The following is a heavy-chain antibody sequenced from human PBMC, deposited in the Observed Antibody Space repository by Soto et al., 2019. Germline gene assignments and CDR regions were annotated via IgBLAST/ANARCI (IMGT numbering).Heavy chain of an antibody. V-gene: IGHV4-34*01. D-gene: IGHD5-18*01. CDR1: GGSFSGYY. CDR2: INHSGST. Sequence: PSETLSLTCAVHGGSFSGYYWSWIRQPPGKGLEWIGEINHSGSTNYNPSLKSRVTISVDTSKNQFSLKLSSVTAADTAVYYCARGALYVDTAMVYYYYGMDVWCQGTTVT. CDR3: ARGALYVDTAMVYYYYGMDV. J-gene: IGHJ6*02.